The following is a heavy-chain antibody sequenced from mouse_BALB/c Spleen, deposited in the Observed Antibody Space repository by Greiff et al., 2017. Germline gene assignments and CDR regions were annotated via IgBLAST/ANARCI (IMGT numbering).Heavy chain of an antibody. Sequence: VQLQQSAAELARPGASVKMSCKASGYTFTSYTMHWVKQRPGQGLEWIGYINPSSGYTEYNQKFKDKTTLTADKSSSTAYMQLSSLTSEDSAVYYCARGGGGNYFDYWGQGTTLTVSS. V-gene: IGHV1-4*02. D-gene: IGHD1-1*02. CDR2: INPSSGYT. CDR3: ARGGGGNYFDY. CDR1: GYTFTSYT. J-gene: IGHJ2*01.